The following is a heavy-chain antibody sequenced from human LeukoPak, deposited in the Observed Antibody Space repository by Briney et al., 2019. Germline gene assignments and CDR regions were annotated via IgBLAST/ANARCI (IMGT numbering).Heavy chain of an antibody. V-gene: IGHV3-48*03. Sequence: GGSLRLSCAASGFTFSSYEMNWVRQAPGKGLEWVSYIRSSGSTIYYADSVKGRFPISRDNAKNSLYLQMNSLRAEDTAVYYCARDSPLYYDSSGKPFGGGDYFDYWGQGTLVTVSS. CDR3: ARDSPLYYDSSGKPFGGGDYFDY. D-gene: IGHD3-22*01. CDR1: GFTFSSYE. J-gene: IGHJ4*02. CDR2: IRSSGSTI.